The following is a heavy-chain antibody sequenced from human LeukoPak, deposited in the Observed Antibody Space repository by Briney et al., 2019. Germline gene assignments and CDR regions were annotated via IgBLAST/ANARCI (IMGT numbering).Heavy chain of an antibody. D-gene: IGHD1-26*01. V-gene: IGHV5-51*01. Sequence: PGESLKISCKGSGYIFTNFWIGWVRQMPGKGLEWMGIIFPGDSDTRYSPSFQGQVTISADKSISTAFLQWSSLKASDTAMYYCARFGRSGSYGMDVWGQGTTVTVSS. CDR1: GYIFTNFW. J-gene: IGHJ6*02. CDR2: IFPGDSDT. CDR3: ARFGRSGSYGMDV.